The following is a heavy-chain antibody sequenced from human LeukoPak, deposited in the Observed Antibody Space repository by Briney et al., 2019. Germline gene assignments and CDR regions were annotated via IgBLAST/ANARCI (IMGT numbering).Heavy chain of an antibody. CDR3: ARGYCSSTSCYREPGEPTPSLDY. J-gene: IGHJ4*02. CDR1: GFTFSSYS. V-gene: IGHV3-21*01. D-gene: IGHD2-2*01. Sequence: PGGSLRLSCAASGFTFSSYSMNWVRQAPGKGLEWVSSISSSSSYIYYADSVKGRFTISRDNAKNSLYLQMNSLRAEDTAVYYCARGYCSSTSCYREPGEPTPSLDYWGQGTLVTVSS. CDR2: ISSSSSYI.